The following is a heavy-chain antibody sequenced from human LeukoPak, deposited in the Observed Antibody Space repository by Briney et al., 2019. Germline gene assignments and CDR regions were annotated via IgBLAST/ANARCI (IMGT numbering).Heavy chain of an antibody. J-gene: IGHJ5*02. CDR1: GGTFSSYA. Sequence: SVKVSCKASGGTFSSYAINWVRQAPGRGLEWMGAIIPIFGTANYAQKFQGRVTITADESTNTAHMELSSLRSDDTAVYYCASGGSGWLNWFDPWGQGTLVTVSS. CDR3: ASGGSGWLNWFDP. D-gene: IGHD6-19*01. V-gene: IGHV1-69*13. CDR2: IIPIFGTA.